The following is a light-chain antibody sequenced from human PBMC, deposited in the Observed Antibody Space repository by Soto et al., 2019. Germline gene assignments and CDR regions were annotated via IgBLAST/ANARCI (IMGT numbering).Light chain of an antibody. Sequence: QTVVTQSPSASASLGASVKLTCTLSSGHSSNAIAWHQQQPEKGPRFLMKLNSDGSHSKGDGIPDRFSGSSSGAERYLTISSLQSEDEADYYCQTWGTGIRVFGGGTKLTVL. CDR2: LNSDGSH. CDR1: SGHSSNA. J-gene: IGLJ2*01. V-gene: IGLV4-69*02. CDR3: QTWGTGIRV.